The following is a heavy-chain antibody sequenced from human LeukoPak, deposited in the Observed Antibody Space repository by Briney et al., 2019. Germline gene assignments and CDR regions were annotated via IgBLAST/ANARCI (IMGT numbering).Heavy chain of an antibody. D-gene: IGHD3-22*01. V-gene: IGHV4-34*01. CDR3: APPPYYYEANGYSVA. Sequence: SETLSLTCAVYGESFSAYYWTWIRRAPGKGLEFIGEINHSGSTSYNPSLQSRVTMSVDTSKSQFSLTLSSLTAADTAEYYCAPPPYYYEANGYSVAWGQGTLVTVSS. CDR1: GESFSAYY. J-gene: IGHJ5*02. CDR2: INHSGST.